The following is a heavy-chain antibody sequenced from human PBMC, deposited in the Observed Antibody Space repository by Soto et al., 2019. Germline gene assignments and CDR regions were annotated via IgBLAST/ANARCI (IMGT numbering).Heavy chain of an antibody. CDR3: AKDICGGSCYFGGLGAFDI. CDR2: LSWNSGSI. CDR1: GFTFDDYA. J-gene: IGHJ3*02. Sequence: EVQLVESGGGLGQPGRSLRLSCAASGFTFDDYAMHWVRQAPGKGLEWVSGLSWNSGSIGYADSVKGRFTISRDNAKNYLYLKMNSLRAEDTALYYCAKDICGGSCYFGGLGAFDIWGQGTMVTVSS. V-gene: IGHV3-9*01. D-gene: IGHD2-15*01.